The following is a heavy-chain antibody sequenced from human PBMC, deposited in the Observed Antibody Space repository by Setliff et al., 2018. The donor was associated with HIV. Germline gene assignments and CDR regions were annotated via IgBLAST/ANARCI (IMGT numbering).Heavy chain of an antibody. CDR3: ARDRDSSGYYYDDAFDI. V-gene: IGHV1-69*10. CDR1: GGTFSSYA. J-gene: IGHJ3*02. D-gene: IGHD3-22*01. CDR2: IIPILGIA. Sequence: SVKVSCKASGGTFSSYAISWLRQAPGQGLEWMGGIIPILGIANYAQKFQGRVTITADKSTSTAYMELSSLRSEDTAVYYCARDRDSSGYYYDDAFDIWGQGTMVTVS.